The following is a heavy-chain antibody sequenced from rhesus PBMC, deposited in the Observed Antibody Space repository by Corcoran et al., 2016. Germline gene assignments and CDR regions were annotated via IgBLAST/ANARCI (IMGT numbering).Heavy chain of an antibody. D-gene: IGHD3-34*01. CDR3: ASPFERGRFEV. J-gene: IGHJ5-1*01. Sequence: QVRLQESGPGLVKSSETLSLNCAVSGGAMSESSFVTWIRQPPGEGLEWNGNIYAHSVTTYNPSIKSRVTISKDTSNSQFFLKVTSVTAADTAVYYCASPFERGRFEVWGAGILVTVSS. CDR1: GGAMSESSF. CDR2: IYAHSVTT. V-gene: IGHV4S9*01.